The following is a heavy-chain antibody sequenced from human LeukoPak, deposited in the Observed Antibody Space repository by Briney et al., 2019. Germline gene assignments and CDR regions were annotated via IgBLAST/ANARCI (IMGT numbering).Heavy chain of an antibody. J-gene: IGHJ4*02. D-gene: IGHD2-8*02. CDR1: EFTSSNYA. V-gene: IGHV3-23*01. Sequence: GGSLRLSCAASEFTSSNYAMTWVRQAPGKGLEGVSVISGSGCSSYDADSVKGRFTSSRDNSKNTLYLQMNSLRAEDTAVYYCAKCKGDSAGSLEYWGQGTLVTVSS. CDR2: ISGSGCSS. CDR3: AKCKGDSAGSLEY.